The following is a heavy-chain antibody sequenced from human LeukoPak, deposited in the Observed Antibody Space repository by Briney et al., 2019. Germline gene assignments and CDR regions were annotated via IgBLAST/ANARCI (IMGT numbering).Heavy chain of an antibody. CDR2: IIPIFGTA. CDR3: ARDKGSYYDFWSGYYSPFDY. J-gene: IGHJ4*02. Sequence: SVKVSCKASGYTFTSYGISWVRQAPGQGLEWMGRIIPIFGTANYAQKFQGRVTITTDESTSTAYMELSSLRSEDTAVYYCARDKGSYYDFWSGYYSPFDYWGQGTLVTVSS. V-gene: IGHV1-69*05. D-gene: IGHD3-3*01. CDR1: GYTFTSYG.